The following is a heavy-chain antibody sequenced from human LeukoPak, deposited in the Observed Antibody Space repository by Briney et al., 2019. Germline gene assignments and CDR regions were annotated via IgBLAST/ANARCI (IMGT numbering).Heavy chain of an antibody. CDR1: GFTLSSNY. V-gene: IGHV3-66*01. Sequence: GGSLRLSCAASGFTLSSNYMSWVRQAPGKGLEWVPVIYSGGSTYYADSVKGRFTISRDNSKNTLYLQMNSLRAEDTAVYYCAREGKIAAAGTDPYYYYYGMDVWGQGTTVTVSS. D-gene: IGHD6-13*01. J-gene: IGHJ6*01. CDR3: AREGKIAAAGTDPYYYYYGMDV. CDR2: IYSGGST.